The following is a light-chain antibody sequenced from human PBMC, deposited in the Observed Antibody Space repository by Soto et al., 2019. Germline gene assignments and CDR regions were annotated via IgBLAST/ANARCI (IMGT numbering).Light chain of an antibody. J-gene: IGKJ2*01. V-gene: IGKV1D-8*01. CDR3: XXXXXFPPRGLYT. CDR1: QGISSY. Sequence: VIWMTQSPSLLSASTGDRVTISCRMSQGISSYLAWYQQKPGKAPELLIYAASTLQSGVPSRFSGXGSGTXXTLTISCLQSEXFXXXXXXXXXXFPPRGLYTFGQGTKLEIK. CDR2: AAS.